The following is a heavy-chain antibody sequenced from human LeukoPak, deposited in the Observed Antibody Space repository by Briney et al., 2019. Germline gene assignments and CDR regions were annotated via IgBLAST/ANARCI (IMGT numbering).Heavy chain of an antibody. CDR1: GFTFSDSW. D-gene: IGHD7-27*01. Sequence: PGRSLRPSCAASGFTFSDSWMHWVRQAPGKGLVWVSRISSDGSSTSYADSVKGRFTISRDNAKNTLYLQMNSLRVEDTAVYYCATDYWGSINYWGQGSLVTVSS. CDR3: ATDYWGSINY. V-gene: IGHV3-74*01. CDR2: ISSDGSST. J-gene: IGHJ4*02.